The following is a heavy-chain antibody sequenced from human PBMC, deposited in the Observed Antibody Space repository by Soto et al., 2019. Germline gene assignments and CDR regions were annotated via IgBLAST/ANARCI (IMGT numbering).Heavy chain of an antibody. CDR3: TANLEYSGYDREVY. CDR2: IKSKTDGGTT. D-gene: IGHD5-12*01. CDR1: GFTFSNAW. J-gene: IGHJ4*02. V-gene: IGHV3-15*01. Sequence: EVQLVESGGGLVKPGGSLRLSCAASGFTFSNAWMSWVRQAPGKGLEWVGRIKSKTDGGTTDYAAPVKGRFTISRDDSKNTLYLQTNSLKTEDTAVYYCTANLEYSGYDREVYWGQGTLVTVSS.